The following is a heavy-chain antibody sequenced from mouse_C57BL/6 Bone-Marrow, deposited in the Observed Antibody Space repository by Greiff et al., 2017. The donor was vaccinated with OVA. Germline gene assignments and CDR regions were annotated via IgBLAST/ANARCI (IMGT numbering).Heavy chain of an antibody. CDR3: TTPYYYGSRQAWFAY. Sequence: EVQLVESGAELVRPGASVKLSCTASGFNIKDDYMHWVKQRPEQGLEWIGWIDPENGDTEYASKFQGKATITADTSSNTAYLQLSSLTSEDTAVYYCTTPYYYGSRQAWFAYWGQGTLVTVSA. CDR1: GFNIKDDY. J-gene: IGHJ3*01. V-gene: IGHV14-4*01. CDR2: IDPENGDT. D-gene: IGHD1-1*01.